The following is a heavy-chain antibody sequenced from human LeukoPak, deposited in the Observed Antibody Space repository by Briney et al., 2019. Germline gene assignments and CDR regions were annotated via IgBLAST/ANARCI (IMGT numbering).Heavy chain of an antibody. V-gene: IGHV3-7*01. Sequence: GGSLRLSCAASGFHFSYSWMSWVRQAPGKGLEWVANIKKDGSETNYVDSVKGRFTISRDNAKKSLYLQMNSLRAEDTAVYYCARHLSGVTGYTYGRGIDYWGQGTLVTVSS. CDR3: ARHLSGVTGYTYGRGIDY. CDR1: GFHFSYSW. J-gene: IGHJ4*02. CDR2: IKKDGSET. D-gene: IGHD5-18*01.